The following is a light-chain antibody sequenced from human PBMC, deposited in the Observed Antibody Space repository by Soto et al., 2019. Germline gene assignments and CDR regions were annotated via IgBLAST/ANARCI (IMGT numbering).Light chain of an antibody. V-gene: IGKV3-20*01. CDR1: QSVSSSY. CDR3: QQYGSSSWT. J-gene: IGKJ1*01. CDR2: GAS. Sequence: EIVLTQSPGTLSLSPGERATLSCRASQSVSSSYLAWYQQKPGQAPRLLIYGASNRATGIPDRFSGSGSGTDFTLTISSLEPEDFAVYYCQQYGSSSWTFGQGTKVEIK.